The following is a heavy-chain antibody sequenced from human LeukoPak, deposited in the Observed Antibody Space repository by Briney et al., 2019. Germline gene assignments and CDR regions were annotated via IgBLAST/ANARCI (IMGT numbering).Heavy chain of an antibody. CDR2: ISWNSGSI. CDR1: GFTFDDYA. V-gene: IGHV3-9*01. CDR3: EKAVVPAAMHVYYYGMDV. J-gene: IGHJ6*02. D-gene: IGHD2-2*01. Sequence: GRSLRLSCAASGFTFDDYAMHWVRQAPGKGLEWVSGISWNSGSIGYADSVKGRFTISRDNAKNSLYLQMNSLRAEDRALYYCEKAVVPAAMHVYYYGMDVWGQGTTVTVSS.